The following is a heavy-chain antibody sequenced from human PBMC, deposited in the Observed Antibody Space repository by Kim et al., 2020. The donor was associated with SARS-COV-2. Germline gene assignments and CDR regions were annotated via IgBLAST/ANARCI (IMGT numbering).Heavy chain of an antibody. CDR2: ISGTHGDR. CDR3: ARDRVGNFYFDL. J-gene: IGHJ2*01. CDR1: GFTFSDYY. D-gene: IGHD1-26*01. Sequence: GGSLRLSCAASGFTFSDYYMSWIRQTPEKGLEWLSYISGTHGDRNYDDSVKERCTISSDNAKNSLYLQMNSLTAEDTSVYYCARDRVGNFYFDLWGRGTLVTVSS. V-gene: IGHV3-11*06.